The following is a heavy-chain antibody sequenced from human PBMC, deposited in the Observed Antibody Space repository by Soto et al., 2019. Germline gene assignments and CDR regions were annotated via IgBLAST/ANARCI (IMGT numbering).Heavy chain of an antibody. CDR2: IYHSGST. Sequence: QVQLQESGPGLVKPSETLSLSCTVSGGSVSGGSYYWSWIRQPPGKGLEWIGNIYHSGSTNYNPSLTSLATLPVATSKTQFSLRLSSVTAAHTAVSYCASDVDFGEEDVWGQGTTVPLSS. V-gene: IGHV4-61*01. J-gene: IGHJ6*02. CDR1: GGSVSGGSYY. D-gene: IGHD4-17*01. CDR3: ASDVDFGEEDV.